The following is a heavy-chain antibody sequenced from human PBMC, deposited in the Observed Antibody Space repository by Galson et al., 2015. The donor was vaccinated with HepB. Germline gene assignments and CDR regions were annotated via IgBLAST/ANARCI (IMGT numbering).Heavy chain of an antibody. D-gene: IGHD6-19*01. V-gene: IGHV3-23*01. J-gene: IGHJ2*01. Sequence: SLRLSCAASGFTFSSYAMSWVRQAPGKGLEWVSGISGSDDNTYYADSVKGRFTLSRDNSKSTLYLQMNSLRAEDTAVCYCAKVPRYSSVWYFDLWGRGTLVTVSS. CDR3: AKVPRYSSVWYFDL. CDR2: ISGSDDNT. CDR1: GFTFSSYA.